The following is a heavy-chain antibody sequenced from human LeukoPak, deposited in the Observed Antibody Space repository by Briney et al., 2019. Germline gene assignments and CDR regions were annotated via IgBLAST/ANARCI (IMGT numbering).Heavy chain of an antibody. CDR1: GYSISSGYY. D-gene: IGHD1-26*01. Sequence: SETLSLTCTVSGYSISSGYYWGWIRQPPGKGLEWIGSIYHSGSICYNPSLKSRVTISVDTSKNQFSLKLSSVTAADTAVYYCARSNPIVGATYWGQGTLVTVSS. J-gene: IGHJ4*02. V-gene: IGHV4-38-2*02. CDR2: IYHSGSI. CDR3: ARSNPIVGATY.